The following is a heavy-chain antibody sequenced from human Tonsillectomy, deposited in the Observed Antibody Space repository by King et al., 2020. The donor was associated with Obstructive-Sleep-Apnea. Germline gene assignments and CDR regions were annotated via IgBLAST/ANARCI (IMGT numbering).Heavy chain of an antibody. V-gene: IGHV3-64*01. CDR1: GFTFSSYA. CDR3: SRDETDYYYGMDV. Sequence: VQLVESGGGLVQPGGSLRLFCSASGFTFSSYAIHWGRQAPGKGLEYVSAFSSDGGCTYFANSVKGRFTISRDNSKKSLYLQMGSLRAEDMAVYYCSRDETDYYYGMDVWGQGTTVTVSS. J-gene: IGHJ6*02. CDR2: FSSDGGCT.